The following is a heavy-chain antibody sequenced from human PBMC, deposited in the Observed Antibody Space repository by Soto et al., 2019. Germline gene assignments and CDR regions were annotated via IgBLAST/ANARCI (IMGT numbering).Heavy chain of an antibody. CDR2: IRQDGSNK. V-gene: IGHV3-33*08. CDR3: ARDGGYSGYDYPSVGSLNY. Sequence: GGSLRLSCAASGFTFSSYWMSWVRQAPEKGLEWVAVIRQDGSNKYYADSVKGRFTISRDNSKNTLYLQMNSLRAEDTAVYYCARDGGYSGYDYPSVGSLNYWGQGTLVTVSS. D-gene: IGHD5-12*01. J-gene: IGHJ4*02. CDR1: GFTFSSYW.